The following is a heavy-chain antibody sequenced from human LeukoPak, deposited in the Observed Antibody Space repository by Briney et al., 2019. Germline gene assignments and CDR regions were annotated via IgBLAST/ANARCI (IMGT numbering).Heavy chain of an antibody. J-gene: IGHJ4*02. V-gene: IGHV1-18*01. D-gene: IGHD3-10*01. Sequence: ASVKVSCKASGYTFTSYGISWVRQAPGQGLEWMGWISAYNGNTNYAQKLQGRVTMTTDTSTSTAYMELRSLRSDDTAVYYCAREDALGELPYYFDYWGQGTLVTVSS. CDR1: GYTFTSYG. CDR2: ISAYNGNT. CDR3: AREDALGELPYYFDY.